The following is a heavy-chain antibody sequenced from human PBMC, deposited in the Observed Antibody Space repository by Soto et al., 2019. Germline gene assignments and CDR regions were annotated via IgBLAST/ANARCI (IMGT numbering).Heavy chain of an antibody. Sequence: QVQLVQSGAQGRRPGASVKVSCEASGYTFATSYIHWVRQAPGQGLEWVARIIPTTGWTIYADKSRXXVTVTRDTSASTVYMELSRLRSEDTALYYCARDGGNYDFDLWGQGTLVTVSS. V-gene: IGHV1-46*01. J-gene: IGHJ4*02. CDR2: IIPTTGWT. D-gene: IGHD3-16*01. CDR3: ARDGGNYDFDL. CDR1: GYTFATSY.